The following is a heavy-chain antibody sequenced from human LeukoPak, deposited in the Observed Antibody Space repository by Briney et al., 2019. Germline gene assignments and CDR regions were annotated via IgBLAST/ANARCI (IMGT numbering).Heavy chain of an antibody. Sequence: SETLSLTCTVSGGSISSYFWSWIRQPPGKGLEWIGYMYYSGSTNYNPSLKSRVTISLDTTKNQFSLKLSSVTAADTAVYYCARLHYGGNYGYYYYYMDVWGKGTTVTVSS. D-gene: IGHD4-23*01. V-gene: IGHV4-59*08. CDR2: MYYSGST. CDR1: GGSISSYF. J-gene: IGHJ6*03. CDR3: ARLHYGGNYGYYYYYMDV.